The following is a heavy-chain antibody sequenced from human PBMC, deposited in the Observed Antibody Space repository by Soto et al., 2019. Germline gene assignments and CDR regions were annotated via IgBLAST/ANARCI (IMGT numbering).Heavy chain of an antibody. CDR3: AKCYPRYTRGLKAYYFDH. D-gene: IGHD1-20*01. CDR1: EFTFSSYA. V-gene: IGHV3-23*01. Sequence: PGGSLRLSCAASEFTFSSYAMSWVRQAPGKGLEWVSAISGSGSSSYYADSVKGRFTISRDNSKNTLYLQMNSLRAEDTAVYYCAKCYPRYTRGLKAYYFDHWGQGTLVTVS. CDR2: ISGSGSSS. J-gene: IGHJ4*02.